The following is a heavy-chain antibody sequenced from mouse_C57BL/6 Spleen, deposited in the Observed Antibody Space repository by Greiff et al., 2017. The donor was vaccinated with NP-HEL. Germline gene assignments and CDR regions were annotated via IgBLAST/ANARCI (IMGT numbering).Heavy chain of an antibody. CDR2: ILPGSGST. D-gene: IGHD1-1*01. CDR1: GYTLTGYW. CDR3: ATPITTVVRAMDY. V-gene: IGHV1-9*01. J-gene: IGHJ4*01. Sequence: QVQLQQSGAELMKPGASVKLSCKATGYTLTGYWIEWVKQRPGHGLEWIGEILPGSGSTNYNEKFKGKATFTADTSSNTAYMQLSILTTEDSAIYYCATPITTVVRAMDYWGQGTSVTVSS.